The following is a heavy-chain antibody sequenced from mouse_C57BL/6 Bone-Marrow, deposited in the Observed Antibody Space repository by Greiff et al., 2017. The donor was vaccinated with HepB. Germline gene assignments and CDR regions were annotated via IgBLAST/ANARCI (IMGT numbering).Heavy chain of an antibody. J-gene: IGHJ2*01. CDR3: ARGLGKDY. CDR2: IDPANGNT. V-gene: IGHV14-3*02. Sequence: EVQLQESGAELVKPGASVKLSCTASGFNIKDTYMNWVKQRPEQGLEWIGRIDPANGNTKYDPKFQGKATITADTSSNTAYLQRSSLTSEETAVYYCARGLGKDYWGQGTTLTVSS. D-gene: IGHD4-1*01. CDR1: GFNIKDTY.